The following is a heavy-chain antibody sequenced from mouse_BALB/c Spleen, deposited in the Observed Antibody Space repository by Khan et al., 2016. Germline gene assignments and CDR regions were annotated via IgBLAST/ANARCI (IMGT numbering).Heavy chain of an antibody. Sequence: QVQLQQSGAELMKPGASVKISCKATGYTFSSYWIEWVKQRPGHGLEWIGEILPGSGSTNYNETFKGKATFTADTSSNTAYMQLSSLTSEDSAVYYCAGRDYYGSSFFFDYWGQGTTLTVSS. D-gene: IGHD1-1*01. V-gene: IGHV1-9*01. J-gene: IGHJ2*01. CDR1: GYTFSSYW. CDR3: AGRDYYGSSFFFDY. CDR2: ILPGSGST.